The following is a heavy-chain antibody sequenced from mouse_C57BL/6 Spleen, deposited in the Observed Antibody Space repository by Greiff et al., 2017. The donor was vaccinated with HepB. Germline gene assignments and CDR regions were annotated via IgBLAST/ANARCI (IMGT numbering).Heavy chain of an antibody. CDR2: IDPTDSYT. CDR1: GYTLTSYW. CDR3: ARASSVYFDY. V-gene: IGHV1-59*01. J-gene: IGHJ2*01. Sequence: QVQLQQPGAELVRPGTSVKLSCKASGYTLTSYWMHWVKQRPGQGLEWIGVIDPTDSYTNYNQKFKGKDTLTVDTSSSTAYMQLSSLTSEDSAVYYCARASSVYFDYQGQGTTLTVSS.